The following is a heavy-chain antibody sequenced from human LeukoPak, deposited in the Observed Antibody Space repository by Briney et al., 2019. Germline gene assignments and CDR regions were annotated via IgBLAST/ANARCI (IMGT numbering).Heavy chain of an antibody. D-gene: IGHD1-26*01. CDR3: ARAGGYCLDY. V-gene: IGHV4-4*02. Sequence: SETLSLTCTVSGGSISSGNWWSWVRQPPGKGLEWIGEIYHSGSTNYNPSLKSRVAISVDKSKNEFSLTLSSVTAADTAVYYCARAGGYCLDYWGQGTLVTVSS. J-gene: IGHJ4*02. CDR1: GGSISSGNW. CDR2: IYHSGST.